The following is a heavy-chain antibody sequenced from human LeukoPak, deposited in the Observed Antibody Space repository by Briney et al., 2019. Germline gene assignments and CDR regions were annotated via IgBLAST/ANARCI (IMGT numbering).Heavy chain of an antibody. CDR1: GYTFTSYH. Sequence: ASVKVSCKASGYTFTSYHLHWVRQAPGQGLEWMGIIYSSGDVRGHAQNFQDRLTMTRDTSMSTIYMELSSLGSEDTAVYYCARETPDAYNFDYWGQGTLVTVSS. D-gene: IGHD1-1*01. J-gene: IGHJ4*02. CDR3: ARETPDAYNFDY. CDR2: IYSSGDVR. V-gene: IGHV1-46*01.